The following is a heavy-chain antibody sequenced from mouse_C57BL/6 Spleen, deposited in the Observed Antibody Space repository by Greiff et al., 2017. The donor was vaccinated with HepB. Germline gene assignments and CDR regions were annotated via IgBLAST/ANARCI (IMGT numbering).Heavy chain of an antibody. CDR3: ARETIYYCGSSPFAY. V-gene: IGHV5-4*01. CDR1: GFTFSSYA. Sequence: EVMLVESGGGLVKPGGSLKLSCAASGFTFSSYAMSWVRQTPEKRLEWVATISDGGSYTYYPDNVKGRFTISRDNAKNNLYLQMSHLKSEDTAMYYCARETIYYCGSSPFAYWGQGTLVTVSA. J-gene: IGHJ3*01. D-gene: IGHD1-1*01. CDR2: ISDGGSYT.